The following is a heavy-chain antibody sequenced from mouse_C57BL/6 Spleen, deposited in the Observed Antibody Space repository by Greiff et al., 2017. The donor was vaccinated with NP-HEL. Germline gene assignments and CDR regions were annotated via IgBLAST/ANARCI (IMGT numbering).Heavy chain of an antibody. Sequence: QVQLQQSGPELVKPGASVKISCKASGYAFSSSWMNWVKQRPGKGLEWIGRIYPGDGDTNYNGKFKGKATLTADKSSSTAYMQLSSLTSEDSAVYFCAREYGSSSYFDYWGQGTTLTVSS. J-gene: IGHJ2*01. D-gene: IGHD1-1*01. CDR1: GYAFSSSW. CDR2: IYPGDGDT. V-gene: IGHV1-82*01. CDR3: AREYGSSSYFDY.